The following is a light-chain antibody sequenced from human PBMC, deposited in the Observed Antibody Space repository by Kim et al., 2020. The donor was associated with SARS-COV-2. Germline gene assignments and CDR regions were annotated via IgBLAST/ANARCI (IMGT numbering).Light chain of an antibody. CDR3: QQGYRT. J-gene: IGKJ2*01. V-gene: IGKV1-39*01. CDR1: QSISTY. CDR2: GAS. Sequence: DIQMTQSPSSLSASVGDRVTITCRASQSISTYLNWYQQKPGKAPKLLIYGASNLPSGVPSRFSDSGSGTDFTLTISTLQPEDFGTYYCQQGYRTFGQGTKLEI.